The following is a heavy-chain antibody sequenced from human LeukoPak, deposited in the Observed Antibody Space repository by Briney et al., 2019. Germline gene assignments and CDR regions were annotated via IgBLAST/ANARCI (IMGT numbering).Heavy chain of an antibody. CDR2: IIPIFGTA. CDR3: ARAAEQWLPPLDY. J-gene: IGHJ4*02. D-gene: IGHD6-19*01. CDR1: GGTFSSYA. Sequence: SVKVSCKASGGTFSSYAISWVRQAPGQGLEWMGGIIPIFGTANYAQKFQGRVTITADESTSTAYMELSSLRSEDTAVYYCARAAEQWLPPLDYWGQGTLVTVSS. V-gene: IGHV1-69*13.